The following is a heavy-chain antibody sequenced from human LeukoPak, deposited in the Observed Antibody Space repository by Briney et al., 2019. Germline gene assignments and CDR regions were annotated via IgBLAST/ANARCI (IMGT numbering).Heavy chain of an antibody. CDR3: ARDDHFLDYYYYGMDV. Sequence: PGGSLRLSCAASGFTFSMYWMNWVRQSPGKGLEWVADIKQDGSEKYYVDSVKGRFTISRDNAKNSLYLQMNSLRAEDTAVYYCARDDHFLDYYYYGMDVWGQGTTVTVSS. V-gene: IGHV3-7*01. J-gene: IGHJ6*02. CDR1: GFTFSMYW. CDR2: IKQDGSEK. D-gene: IGHD2/OR15-2a*01.